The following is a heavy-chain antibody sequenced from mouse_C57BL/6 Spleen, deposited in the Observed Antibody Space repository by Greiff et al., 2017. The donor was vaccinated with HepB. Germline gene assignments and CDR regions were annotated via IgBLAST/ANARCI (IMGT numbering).Heavy chain of an antibody. CDR1: GYSITSGYY. Sequence: DVKLQESGPGLVKPSQSLSLTCSVTGYSITSGYYWNWIRQFPGNKLEWMGYISYDGSNNYNPSLKNRISITRDTSKNQFFLKLNSVTTEDTATYYCARALSTVGYAMDYWGQGTSVTVSS. D-gene: IGHD1-1*01. CDR2: ISYDGSN. V-gene: IGHV3-6*01. J-gene: IGHJ4*01. CDR3: ARALSTVGYAMDY.